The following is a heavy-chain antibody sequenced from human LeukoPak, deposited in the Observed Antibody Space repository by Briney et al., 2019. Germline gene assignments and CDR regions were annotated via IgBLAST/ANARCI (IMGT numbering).Heavy chain of an antibody. CDR3: AKDPVVVRYYFDY. CDR2: ISGSGGST. Sequence: GGSLRLSCAASGFTFSSYAMSWVRQAPGKGLEWVSAISGSGGSTYYADSVKGRFTISRDNSRNTLYLQMNSLRAEDTAVYYCAKDPVVVRYYFDYWGQGTLVTVSS. J-gene: IGHJ4*02. D-gene: IGHD2-15*01. CDR1: GFTFSSYA. V-gene: IGHV3-23*01.